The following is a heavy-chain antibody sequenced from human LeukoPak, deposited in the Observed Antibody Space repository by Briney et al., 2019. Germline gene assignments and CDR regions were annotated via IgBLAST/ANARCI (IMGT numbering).Heavy chain of an antibody. Sequence: SEPLSLTCTVSGGSISRYYRRWIRQRPGKGLEWIGYIYYSGSTNYNPSLKSRVTLSVDTSKNQFSLKLSSVTAAGTAVYYCARALDGSTFDYWGQGTLVTVSS. D-gene: IGHD3-10*01. CDR1: GGSISRYY. CDR3: ARALDGSTFDY. J-gene: IGHJ4*02. CDR2: IYYSGST. V-gene: IGHV4-59*01.